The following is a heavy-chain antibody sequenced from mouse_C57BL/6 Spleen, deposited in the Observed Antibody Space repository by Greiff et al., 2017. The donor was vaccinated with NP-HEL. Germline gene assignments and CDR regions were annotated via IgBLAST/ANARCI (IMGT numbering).Heavy chain of an antibody. CDR3: ARGTFYYAMDY. CDR1: GFSLTSYG. V-gene: IGHV2-2*01. J-gene: IGHJ4*01. D-gene: IGHD3-3*01. CDR2: IWSGGST. Sequence: QVQLKESGPGLVQPSQCLSITCTVSGFSLTSYGVHWVRQSPGKGLEWLGVIWSGGSTDYNAAFISRLSISKDNSKSQVFFKMNSLQADDTAIYYCARGTFYYAMDYWGQGTSVTVSS.